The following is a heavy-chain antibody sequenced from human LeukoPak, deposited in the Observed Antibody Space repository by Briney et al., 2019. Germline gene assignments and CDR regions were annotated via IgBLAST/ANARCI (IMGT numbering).Heavy chain of an antibody. CDR1: GYSFSNYW. V-gene: IGHV5-51*01. D-gene: IGHD1-26*01. Sequence: GESLKISCKGSGYSFSNYWIGWVRQMPGKGLEWMGIIYPGDSDTTYRPSFEGQVTISVDKSISTAYLQWSSLKASDTAMYYCARQVGIVAIGAFDIWGQGTMVTVSS. CDR3: ARQVGIVAIGAFDI. J-gene: IGHJ3*02. CDR2: IYPGDSDT.